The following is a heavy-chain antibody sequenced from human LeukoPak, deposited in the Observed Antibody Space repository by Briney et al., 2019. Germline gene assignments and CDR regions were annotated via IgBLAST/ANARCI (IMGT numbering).Heavy chain of an antibody. V-gene: IGHV3-48*01. CDR1: GFTFTNYE. CDR2: ISSSSTTI. D-gene: IGHD2-15*01. CDR3: ARTYGSGSLDY. J-gene: IGHJ4*02. Sequence: PGGSLRLSCAASGFTFTNYEMTWVRQAPGKGLEWVSYISSSSTTIYYADSVKGRFTISRDNAKNSLYLQMNSLRAEDTAVYYCARTYGSGSLDYGGQGTLVTVSS.